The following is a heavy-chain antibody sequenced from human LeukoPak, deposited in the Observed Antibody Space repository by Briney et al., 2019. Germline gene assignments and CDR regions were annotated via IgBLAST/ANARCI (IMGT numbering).Heavy chain of an antibody. CDR1: GIIFRNYW. Sequence: GGSLRLSCTTFGIIFRNYWIHWVRQAPGKGLVWVSHITQDGSSTFYADSVKGRFTTSRDNAKNTVFLQMNSLTAEDTGVYYCATDDYRGLGYWGQGILVTVSS. J-gene: IGHJ4*02. V-gene: IGHV3-74*01. D-gene: IGHD4-11*01. CDR3: ATDDYRGLGY. CDR2: ITQDGSST.